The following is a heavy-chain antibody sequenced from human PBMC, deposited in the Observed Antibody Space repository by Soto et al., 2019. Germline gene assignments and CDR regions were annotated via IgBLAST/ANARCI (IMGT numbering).Heavy chain of an antibody. V-gene: IGHV3-23*01. CDR2: ISGSGGST. J-gene: IGHJ5*02. Sequence: GGSLRLSCAASGFTFSSYAMSWVRQAPGKGLEWVSAISGSGGSTYYADSVKGRFTISRDNSKNTLYLQMNSLRAEDTAVYYCAKDPTERTARGDWFDPWGQGTLVTVSS. CDR1: GFTFSSYA. CDR3: AKDPTERTARGDWFDP. D-gene: IGHD1-1*01.